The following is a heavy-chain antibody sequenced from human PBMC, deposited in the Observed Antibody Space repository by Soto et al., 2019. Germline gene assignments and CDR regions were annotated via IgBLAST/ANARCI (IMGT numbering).Heavy chain of an antibody. V-gene: IGHV3-23*01. J-gene: IGHJ6*03. CDR3: AKDTPCVLRFLECPPFNYMDV. CDR2: ISGSGGST. Sequence: EVQLLESGGGLVQPGGSLRLSCAASGFTFSSYAMSWVRQAPGKGLEWVSAISGSGGSTYYADSVKGRFTISRDNSKNTLYLQMNSLRAEDTAVYYCAKDTPCVLRFLECPPFNYMDVWGKGTMVTVSS. CDR1: GFTFSSYA. D-gene: IGHD3-3*01.